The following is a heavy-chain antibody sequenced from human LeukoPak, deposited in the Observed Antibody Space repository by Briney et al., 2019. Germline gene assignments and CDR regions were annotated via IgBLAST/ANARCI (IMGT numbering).Heavy chain of an antibody. CDR1: GFTFSDYA. CDR3: AKQLRDYYDSSGEFDY. J-gene: IGHJ4*02. CDR2: ISYDGSLQ. D-gene: IGHD3-22*01. Sequence: GGSLRLSCAASGFTFSDYAIHWVRQAPGKGLEWVAVISYDGSLQYYADSVKGRFTISRDNSKNTLYLQMNSLRAEDTAVYYCAKQLRDYYDSSGEFDYWGQGTLVTVSS. V-gene: IGHV3-30*04.